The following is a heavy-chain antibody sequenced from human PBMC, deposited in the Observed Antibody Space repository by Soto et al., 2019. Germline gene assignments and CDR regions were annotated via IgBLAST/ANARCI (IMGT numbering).Heavy chain of an antibody. D-gene: IGHD6-13*01. V-gene: IGHV3-64D*08. CDR3: VKKSKGGSSSWPYYDY. J-gene: IGHJ4*02. Sequence: PGGSLRLSCSASGFTFSSYAMHWVRQAPGKGLEYVSAISSNGGSTYYADSVKGRFTISRDNSKNTLYLQMSSLRAEDTAVHYCVKKSKGGSSSWPYYDYWGQGTLVTVSS. CDR1: GFTFSSYA. CDR2: ISSNGGST.